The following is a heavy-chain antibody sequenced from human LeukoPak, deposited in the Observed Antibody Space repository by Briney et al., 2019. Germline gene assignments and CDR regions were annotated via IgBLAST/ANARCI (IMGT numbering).Heavy chain of an antibody. CDR1: GFTFSSYG. CDR3: ANSPDGAFDY. J-gene: IGHJ4*02. CDR2: ISSSSGST. Sequence: GGSLRLSCAASGFTFSSYGMSWVRQAPGKGLEWVSAISSSSGSTGYADSVKGRFTISRDNSKNTLYLHMNSLRAEDTAVYYCANSPDGAFDYWGQGTLVTVSS. V-gene: IGHV3-23*01.